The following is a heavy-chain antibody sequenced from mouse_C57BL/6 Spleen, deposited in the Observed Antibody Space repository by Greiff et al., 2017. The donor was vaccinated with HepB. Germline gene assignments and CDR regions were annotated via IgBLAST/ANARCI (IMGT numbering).Heavy chain of an antibody. CDR1: GYAFSSSW. J-gene: IGHJ1*03. Sequence: QVQLQQSGPELVKPGASVKISCKASGYAFSSSWMNWVKQRPGKGLEWIGRIYPGDGDTNYNGKFKGKATLTADKSSSTAYMQLSSLTSEDSAVYFCARYLYWYFDVWGTGTTVTVSS. D-gene: IGHD5-1*01. V-gene: IGHV1-82*01. CDR3: ARYLYWYFDV. CDR2: IYPGDGDT.